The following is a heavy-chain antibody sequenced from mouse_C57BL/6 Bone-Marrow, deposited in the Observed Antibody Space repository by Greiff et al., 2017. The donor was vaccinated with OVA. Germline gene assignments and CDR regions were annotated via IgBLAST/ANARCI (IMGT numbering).Heavy chain of an antibody. Sequence: EVKLEESGGGLVQPGGSLKLSCAASGFTFSDYYMYWVRQTPEKRLEWVAYISNGGGSTYYPDTVKGRFTISRDNAKNTLYLQMSRLKSEDTAMYYCARRDYGSSWGYFDVWGTGTTVTVSS. D-gene: IGHD1-1*01. CDR2: ISNGGGST. CDR3: ARRDYGSSWGYFDV. CDR1: GFTFSDYY. V-gene: IGHV5-12*01. J-gene: IGHJ1*03.